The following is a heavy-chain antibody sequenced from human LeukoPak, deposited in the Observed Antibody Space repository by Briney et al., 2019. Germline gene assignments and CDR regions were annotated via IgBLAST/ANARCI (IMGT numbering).Heavy chain of an antibody. D-gene: IGHD1-1*01. CDR2: ISWNSGSI. V-gene: IGHV3-9*01. Sequence: GGSLRLYCAASRFTFDDYAMHWVRQAPGKGLEWVSGISWNSGSIGYADSVKGRFTISRDNAKNSLYLQMNSLRAEDTALYYCAKEGYEGRDIYYYGMDVWGQGTTVTVSS. CDR1: RFTFDDYA. J-gene: IGHJ6*02. CDR3: AKEGYEGRDIYYYGMDV.